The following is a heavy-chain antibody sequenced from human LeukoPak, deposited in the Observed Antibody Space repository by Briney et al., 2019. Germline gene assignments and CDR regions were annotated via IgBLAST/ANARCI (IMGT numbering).Heavy chain of an antibody. CDR1: GGTFSSYA. CDR3: ARAYCSSTSCLADAFDI. J-gene: IGHJ3*02. CDR2: TIPIFGTA. D-gene: IGHD2-2*01. V-gene: IGHV1-69*06. Sequence: SVKVSCKASGGTFSSYAISWVRQAPGQGLEWMGGTIPIFGTANYAQKFQGRVTITADKSTSTAYMEPSSLRSEDTAVYYCARAYCSSTSCLADAFDIWGQGTMVTVSS.